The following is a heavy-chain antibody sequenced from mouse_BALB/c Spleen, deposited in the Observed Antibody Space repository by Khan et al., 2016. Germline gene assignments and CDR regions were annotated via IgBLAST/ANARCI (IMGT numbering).Heavy chain of an antibody. D-gene: IGHD2-14*01. CDR1: GFNIKDTF. Sequence: VQLQQSGAELVKPGASVKLSCTASGFNIKDTFMHWVKQRPEQGLEWIGRIDPANGNTRYDPKFQGTATITADTSSNTAYLQLSRLTSEDTAVSYCARRGPLCKYGGTAGCWGLGATLTVSS. CDR3: ARRGPLCKYGGTAGC. CDR2: IDPANGNT. J-gene: IGHJ2*01. V-gene: IGHV14-3*02.